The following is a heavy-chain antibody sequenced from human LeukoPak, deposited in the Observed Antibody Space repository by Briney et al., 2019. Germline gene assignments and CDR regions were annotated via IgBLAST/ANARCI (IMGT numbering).Heavy chain of an antibody. D-gene: IGHD4-17*01. J-gene: IGHJ4*02. Sequence: SETLPLTCAVYGGSFSGYYWSWIRQPPGKGLEWIGEINHSGSTNYNPSLKSRVTISVDTSKNHFSLKLSSVTAADTAVYYCARGGYYGDHRFDYWGQGTLVTVSS. CDR1: GGSFSGYY. CDR3: ARGGYYGDHRFDY. V-gene: IGHV4-34*01. CDR2: INHSGST.